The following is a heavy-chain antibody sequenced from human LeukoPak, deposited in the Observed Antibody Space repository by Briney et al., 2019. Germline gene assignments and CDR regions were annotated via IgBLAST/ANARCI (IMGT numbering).Heavy chain of an antibody. CDR1: GYTFTYRY. J-gene: IGHJ4*02. V-gene: IGHV1-45*02. CDR2: ITPFNGNT. Sequence: SVKVSFKSSGYTFTYRYLHWVRQAPGQSLEWMGWITPFNGNTNYAQKFQDRVTSTRDRSMSTAYMELSSLRSEDTAMYYCASTRQYYYDSSAVSFDYWGQGTLVTASS. CDR3: ASTRQYYYDSSAVSFDY. D-gene: IGHD3-22*01.